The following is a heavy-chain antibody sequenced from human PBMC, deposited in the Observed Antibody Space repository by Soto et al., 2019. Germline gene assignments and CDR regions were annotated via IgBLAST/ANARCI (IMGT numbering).Heavy chain of an antibody. D-gene: IGHD3-22*01. CDR1: GFGFSSHD. V-gene: IGHV3-23*01. CDR2: ISGNGGRT. J-gene: IGHJ4*02. CDR3: AKGRYSYDSSGHDY. Sequence: RGSLRLSCAGSGFGFSSHDMNWGRRGPGKGLEWVSGISGNGGRTYYADSVKGRFTISRDNSKNTLDLQMNSLRAEDTAVYYCAKGRYSYDSSGHDYWGLGTLVTVSS.